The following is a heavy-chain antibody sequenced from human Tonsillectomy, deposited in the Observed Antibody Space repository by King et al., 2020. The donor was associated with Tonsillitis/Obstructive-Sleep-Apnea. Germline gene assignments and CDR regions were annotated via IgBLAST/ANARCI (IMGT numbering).Heavy chain of an antibody. J-gene: IGHJ4*02. Sequence: VQLVESGGGLVQPGGSLRLSCAASGFTFSNYAMTWVRQAPGKGLEWVSSLTNSGGGTYYADSVKGRFTISRDNSKNTLYLQMNSLRAEDTAVYYCAELLTEGEIGYWGQGTLVTVSS. D-gene: IGHD3-22*01. CDR2: LTNSGGGT. CDR1: GFTFSNYA. V-gene: IGHV3-23*04. CDR3: AELLTEGEIGY.